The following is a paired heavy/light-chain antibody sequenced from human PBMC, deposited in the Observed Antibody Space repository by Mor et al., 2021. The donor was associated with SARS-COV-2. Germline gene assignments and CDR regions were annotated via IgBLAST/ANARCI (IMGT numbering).Light chain of an antibody. Sequence: NFMLTQPHSVSESPGKTVAISCTRSSGSIAGNYVQWYQQRPGSSPSIVIYEDNQRPSGVPDRFSGSIDSSSNSASLTISGLKTEDEGDYYCQSYDSSNRGVFGGGTKLTVL. CDR3: QSYDSSNRGV. CDR2: EDN. J-gene: IGLJ3*02. CDR1: SGSIAGNY. V-gene: IGLV6-57*01.
Heavy chain of an antibody. J-gene: IGHJ2*01. Sequence: QVQLVESGGGVVQPGRSLRLSCAASGFTFSNYAMHWVRQAPGKGLEWVAVISYDGSNKYYTDSVKGRFTISRDNSKNTLYVQLNSLRAEDTAVYYCARVIRVWYFDLWGRGTLVTVSS. D-gene: IGHD3-16*01. V-gene: IGHV3-30*04. CDR2: ISYDGSNK. CDR3: ARVIRVWYFDL. CDR1: GFTFSNYA.